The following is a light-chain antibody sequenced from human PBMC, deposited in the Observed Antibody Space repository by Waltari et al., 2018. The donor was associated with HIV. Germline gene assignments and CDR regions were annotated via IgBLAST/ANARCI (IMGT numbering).Light chain of an antibody. V-gene: IGLV2-23*02. Sequence: QSALTQPASVSGSPGQSFTIPCTGTSSDVGSYNLVSSYQQYPGKVPKLMIYEVSKRPSGVSNRFSGSKSGNTASLTISGLQAEDEADYYCCSYAGSSTPFVFGTATKVTVL. CDR1: SSDVGSYNL. J-gene: IGLJ1*01. CDR3: CSYAGSSTPFV. CDR2: EVS.